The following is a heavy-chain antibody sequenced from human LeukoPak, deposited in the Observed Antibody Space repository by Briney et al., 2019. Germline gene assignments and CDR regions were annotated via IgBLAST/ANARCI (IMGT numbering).Heavy chain of an antibody. CDR2: IYYSGST. CDR3: ARGGRAFDY. CDR1: GGSISSYY. D-gene: IGHD3-16*01. Sequence: SETLSLTCTVSGGSISSYYWSWIRQPPGKGLEWNGYIYYSGSTNYNPSLKSRVTISVDTSKNQFSLKLSSVTAADTAVYYCARGGRAFDYWGQGTLVTVSS. J-gene: IGHJ4*02. V-gene: IGHV4-59*01.